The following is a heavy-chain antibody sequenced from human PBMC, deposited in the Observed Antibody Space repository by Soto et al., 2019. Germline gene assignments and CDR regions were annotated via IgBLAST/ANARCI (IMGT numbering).Heavy chain of an antibody. CDR1: GGSFSGYY. CDR3: ARGAYDFWSGYYYYYGMDV. Sequence: PSETLSFTCAVYGGSFSGYYWSWIRQPPGKGLEWIGEINHSGSTNYNPSLKSRVTISVDTSKNQFSLKLSSVTAADTAVYYCARGAYDFWSGYYYYYGMDVWGQGTTVTVSS. V-gene: IGHV4-34*01. D-gene: IGHD3-3*01. J-gene: IGHJ6*02. CDR2: INHSGST.